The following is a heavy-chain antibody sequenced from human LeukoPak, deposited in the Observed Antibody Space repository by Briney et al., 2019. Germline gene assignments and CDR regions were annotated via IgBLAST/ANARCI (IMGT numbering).Heavy chain of an antibody. D-gene: IGHD1-26*01. CDR1: GGSISSGDYY. J-gene: IGHJ4*02. CDR3: ARNSGSYPYYFDY. V-gene: IGHV4-30-4*08. Sequence: PSQTLSLTCTVSGGSISSGDYYWSWIRQPPGKGLEWIGYIYYSGSTYYNPSLKSRVTISVDTSKNQFSLKLSFVTAADTAVYYCARNSGSYPYYFDYWGQGTLVTVSS. CDR2: IYYSGST.